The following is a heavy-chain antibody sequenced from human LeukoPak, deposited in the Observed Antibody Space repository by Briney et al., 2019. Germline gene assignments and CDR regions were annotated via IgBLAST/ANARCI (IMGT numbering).Heavy chain of an antibody. Sequence: PGGSLRLSRAASRFTPCNYWMSWGRQAPGKRLEWGAHINKDESEKYYGDSVKGRFIISRDNAQSSLYLQMNNLRAEDTAVYYCARDSSPGYYDYVWGTYPRYWGQGTLVTVSS. CDR1: RFTPCNYW. D-gene: IGHD3-16*02. CDR2: INKDESEK. CDR3: ARDSSPGYYDYVWGTYPRY. J-gene: IGHJ4*02. V-gene: IGHV3-7*05.